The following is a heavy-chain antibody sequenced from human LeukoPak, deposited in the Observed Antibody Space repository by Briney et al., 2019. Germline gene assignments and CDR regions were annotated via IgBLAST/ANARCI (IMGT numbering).Heavy chain of an antibody. Sequence: PGESLRLSCAASGVTFSSYSMSWVCHGPAQGLELVSASSVSGGSTYYSDPAKSRFTISRDNSKNRLSLQMKSLRHEDTAVYYCTRAGGLVGGVHYYYYMDVWGKGTTVTISS. CDR1: GVTFSSYS. CDR2: SSVSGGST. CDR3: TRAGGLVGGVHYYYYMDV. J-gene: IGHJ6*03. D-gene: IGHD3-10*01. V-gene: IGHV3-23*01.